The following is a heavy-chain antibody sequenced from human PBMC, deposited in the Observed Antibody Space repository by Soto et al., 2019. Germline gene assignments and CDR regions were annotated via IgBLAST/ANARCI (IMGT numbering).Heavy chain of an antibody. D-gene: IGHD5-12*01. V-gene: IGHV3-23*01. Sequence: EVPLLESGGGLVQPGGSLRLSCAASGFTFSSYAMTWVRQAPGKGLEWVSGISGSGGSTYYADSVKGRFTISRDNSKNTLYLQMNSLRAEDTAVYYCAKAQYSGYEFSLNFASWGQGTLVTVSS. CDR2: ISGSGGST. J-gene: IGHJ4*02. CDR3: AKAQYSGYEFSLNFAS. CDR1: GFTFSSYA.